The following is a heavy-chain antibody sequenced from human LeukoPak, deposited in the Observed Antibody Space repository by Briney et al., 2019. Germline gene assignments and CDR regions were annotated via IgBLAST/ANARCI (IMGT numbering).Heavy chain of an antibody. Sequence: TSQTLSLTCTVSGGSISSGGYSWSWIRQHPGKGLEWIGYIYYSGSTYYNPSLTSRVTISVDTSKNQFSLKLSSVTAADPAVYYCARSWQSSSGWLPVGIDYWGQGTLVTVSS. V-gene: IGHV4-31*03. CDR3: ARSWQSSSGWLPVGIDY. CDR1: GGSISSGGYS. J-gene: IGHJ4*02. CDR2: IYYSGST. D-gene: IGHD6-19*01.